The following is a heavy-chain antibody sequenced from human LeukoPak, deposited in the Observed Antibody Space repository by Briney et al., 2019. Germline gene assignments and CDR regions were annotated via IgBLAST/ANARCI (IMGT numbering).Heavy chain of an antibody. V-gene: IGHV3-21*01. CDR2: ISSSSSYI. CDR1: GFTFSSYG. J-gene: IGHJ4*02. Sequence: GGSLRLSCAASGFTFSSYGMHWVRQAPGKGLEWVSSISSSSSYIYYADSVKGRFTISRDNAKNSLYLQMNSLRAEDTAVYYCARAHPLIAAAGPFDYWGQGTLVTVSS. D-gene: IGHD6-13*01. CDR3: ARAHPLIAAAGPFDY.